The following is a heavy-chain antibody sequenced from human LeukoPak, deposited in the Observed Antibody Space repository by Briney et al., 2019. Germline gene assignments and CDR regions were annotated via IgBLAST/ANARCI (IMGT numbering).Heavy chain of an antibody. D-gene: IGHD2-2*01. CDR3: AKDSGYCSSTSCYLPLS. V-gene: IGHV3-30*02. J-gene: IGHJ5*02. CDR2: IRYDGNNK. Sequence: GGSLRLSCAASGFTFSSYGMHWVRQAPGKGLEWVAFIRYDGNNKYYADSVEGRFAISRDNSKNTLYLQMDSLRAEDTAIYYCAKDSGYCSSTSCYLPLSWGQGTLVSVSS. CDR1: GFTFSSYG.